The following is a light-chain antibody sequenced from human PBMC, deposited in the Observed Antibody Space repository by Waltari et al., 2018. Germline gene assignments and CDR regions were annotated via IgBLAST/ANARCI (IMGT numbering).Light chain of an antibody. CDR2: GAS. Sequence: EMVLTQSPGTLSLSPGERATLSCWTSHSVGRTLAWYQQKPGPPPRLLIYGASIRATGIPDRFSGSGSGTDFSLTISRLEPEDFAVYYCQHYVRLPVTFGQGTKVEIK. CDR3: QHYVRLPVT. J-gene: IGKJ1*01. V-gene: IGKV3-20*01. CDR1: HSVGRT.